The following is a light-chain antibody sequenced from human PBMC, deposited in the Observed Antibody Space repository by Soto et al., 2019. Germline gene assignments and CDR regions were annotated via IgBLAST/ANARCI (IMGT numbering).Light chain of an antibody. V-gene: IGKV3-11*01. J-gene: IGKJ5*01. CDR1: QSVVSIY. Sequence: EIVWTQSPGTLSLSPGEIATLSCRSSQSVVSIYLAWYQQKPGQAPRLLIYDASNRATGIPARFSGSGSGTDFTLTISSLEPEDFAVYYCHQRQYWPPITFGQGTRLEIK. CDR3: HQRQYWPPIT. CDR2: DAS.